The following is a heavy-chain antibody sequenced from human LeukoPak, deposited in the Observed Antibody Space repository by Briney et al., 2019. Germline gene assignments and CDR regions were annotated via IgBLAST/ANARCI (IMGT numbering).Heavy chain of an antibody. D-gene: IGHD3-22*01. CDR1: GGSVSSGSYY. J-gene: IGHJ6*02. V-gene: IGHV4-61*01. Sequence: PSETLSLTCSVSGGSVSSGSYYWSWIRQPPGKGLEWIGYIYYSGSTNYKTSLKSRVTISVDTSKNQFSLKLSSVTAADTAVYYCARQGVNFYDSKVDVWGQGTTVTVSS. CDR2: IYYSGST. CDR3: ARQGVNFYDSKVDV.